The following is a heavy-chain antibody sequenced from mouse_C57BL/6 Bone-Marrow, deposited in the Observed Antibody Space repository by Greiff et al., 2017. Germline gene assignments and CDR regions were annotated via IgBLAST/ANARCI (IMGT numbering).Heavy chain of an antibody. J-gene: IGHJ4*01. Sequence: VQLQQSGPGLVQPSQSLSITCTVSGFSLTSSGVHWVRQSPGKGLEWLGVIWSGGSTDYNAAFISRLSISKDNSKSQVFFKMNSLQADATAIYYCARNKNDGYYALPMDYWGQGTSVTVSS. CDR2: IWSGGST. CDR1: GFSLTSSG. CDR3: ARNKNDGYYALPMDY. D-gene: IGHD2-3*01. V-gene: IGHV2-2*01.